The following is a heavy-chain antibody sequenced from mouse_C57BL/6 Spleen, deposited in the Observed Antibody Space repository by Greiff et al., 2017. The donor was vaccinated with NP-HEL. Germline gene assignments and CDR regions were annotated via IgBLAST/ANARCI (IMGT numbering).Heavy chain of an antibody. V-gene: IGHV1-52*01. CDR2: IDPSDSET. Sequence: QVQLQQPGAELVRPGSSVKLSCKASGYTFTSYWMHWVKQRPIQGLEWIGNIDPSDSETHYNQKFKDKATLTVDKSSCTAYMQLNSLTSEDSAVYYCATYGNYPPYWGQGTLVTVSA. CDR3: ATYGNYPPY. CDR1: GYTFTSYW. J-gene: IGHJ3*01. D-gene: IGHD2-10*02.